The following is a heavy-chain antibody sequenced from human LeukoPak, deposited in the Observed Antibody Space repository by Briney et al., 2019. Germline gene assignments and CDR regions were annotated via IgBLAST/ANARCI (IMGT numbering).Heavy chain of an antibody. V-gene: IGHV1-69*13. CDR1: GGTFSSYA. J-gene: IGHJ4*02. D-gene: IGHD1-26*01. CDR3: AREGSGSSIDY. Sequence: ASVKVSCKASGGTFSSYAISWARQAPGQGLEWMGGIIPIFGTANYAQKFQGRATITADESTSTAYMELSSLRSEDTAVYYCAREGSGSSIDYWGQGTLVTVSS. CDR2: IIPIFGTA.